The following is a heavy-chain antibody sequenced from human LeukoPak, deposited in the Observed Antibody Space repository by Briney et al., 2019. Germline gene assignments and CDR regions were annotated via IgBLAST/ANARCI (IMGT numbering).Heavy chain of an antibody. CDR2: IYHSGST. J-gene: IGHJ2*01. CDR3: ARGSRFLEWLGSVPAGYFDL. CDR1: GGSISSGGYS. Sequence: SETLSLTCTVSGGSISSGGYSWSWIRQPPGKGLEWIGYIYHSGSTYYNPSLKSRVAISVDRSKNQFSLKLSSVTAADTAVYYCARGSRFLEWLGSVPAGYFDLWGRGTLVTVSS. D-gene: IGHD3-3*01. V-gene: IGHV4-30-2*01.